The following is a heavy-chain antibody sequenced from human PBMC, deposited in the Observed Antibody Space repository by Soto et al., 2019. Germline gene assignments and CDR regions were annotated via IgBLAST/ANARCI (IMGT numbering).Heavy chain of an antibody. V-gene: IGHV4-31*03. D-gene: IGHD3-10*01. CDR3: AREGEYRYLALFDN. Sequence: PAETLSLTCTVSGGSISSGGYYWSWIRQHPGKGLEWIGYIYYSGSTYYNPSLKSRVTISVETSKNQFSLKLSSVTAADTAVYYCAREGEYRYLALFDNLGKGTLVSVSS. CDR2: IYYSGST. CDR1: GGSISSGGYY. J-gene: IGHJ4*02.